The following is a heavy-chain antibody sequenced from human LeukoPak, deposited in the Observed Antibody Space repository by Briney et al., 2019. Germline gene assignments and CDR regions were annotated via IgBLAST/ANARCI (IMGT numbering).Heavy chain of an antibody. D-gene: IGHD3-22*01. CDR2: ISDDGNNK. V-gene: IGHV3-30-3*01. Sequence: GGSLRLSCAASGFTFSSYSMHWVRQAPGKGLEWVAVISDDGNNKYYADSVKGRFTISRDNSKNTLYLQMNSLRAEDTAVYYCARGRYYYDSRGAFDYWGQGTLVTVSS. CDR1: GFTFSSYS. J-gene: IGHJ4*02. CDR3: ARGRYYYDSRGAFDY.